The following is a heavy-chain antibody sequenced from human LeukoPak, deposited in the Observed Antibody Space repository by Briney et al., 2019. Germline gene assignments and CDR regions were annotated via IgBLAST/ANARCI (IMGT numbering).Heavy chain of an antibody. V-gene: IGHV3-21*01. D-gene: IGHD4-17*01. J-gene: IGHJ6*02. CDR2: ISSSSSYI. CDR1: GFTFSSYS. Sequence: NPGGSLRLSCAASGFTFSSYSMTWVRQAPGKGLEWVSSISSSSSYIYYADSVKGRFTISRDNAKNSLYLQMNSLRAEDTAVHYCARAGPHHGDVAMDVWGQGTTVTVSS. CDR3: ARAGPHHGDVAMDV.